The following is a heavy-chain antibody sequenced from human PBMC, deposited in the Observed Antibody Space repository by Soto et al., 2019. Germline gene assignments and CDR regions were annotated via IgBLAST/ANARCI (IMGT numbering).Heavy chain of an antibody. CDR2: ISGSGGRT. J-gene: IGHJ6*02. Sequence: GALRLSCAASGFTFSSYAMSWVRQAPGKGLEWVSGISGSGGRTYYADSVKGRFTISRDNSKHTLYLQMNSLRAEDTAVYYCAKADDFWSGYHIYYYYGMDVWGQGTTVTVSS. D-gene: IGHD3-3*01. V-gene: IGHV3-23*01. CDR1: GFTFSSYA. CDR3: AKADDFWSGYHIYYYYGMDV.